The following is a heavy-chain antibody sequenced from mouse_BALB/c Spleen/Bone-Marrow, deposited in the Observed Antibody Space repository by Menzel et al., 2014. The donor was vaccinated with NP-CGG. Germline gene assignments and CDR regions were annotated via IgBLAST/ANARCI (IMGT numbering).Heavy chain of an antibody. Sequence: AQRVESGAELMKPGASVKISCKATGYTFSSYWIEWVKQRPGHGLEWIGEILPGSGSTNYNEKFKGKATFTADTSSNTAYMQLSSLTSEDSAVYYYASRVGRDYAMDYWGQGTSVTVSS. CDR2: ILPGSGST. CDR1: GYTFSSYW. V-gene: IGHV1-9*01. CDR3: ASRVGRDYAMDY. D-gene: IGHD4-1*01. J-gene: IGHJ4*01.